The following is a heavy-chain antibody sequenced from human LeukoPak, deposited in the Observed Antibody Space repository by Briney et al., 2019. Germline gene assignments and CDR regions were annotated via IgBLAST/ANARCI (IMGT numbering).Heavy chain of an antibody. D-gene: IGHD1-26*01. CDR3: ARDPRIVGATRHYYYGMDV. Sequence: GASVKVSCKVSGYTLTELSMHWVRQAPGKGLEWMGGFDPEDGETIYAQKFQGRVTMTEDTSTDTAYMELNSLRAEDAAVYYCARDPRIVGATRHYYYGMDVWGQGTTVTVSS. J-gene: IGHJ6*02. V-gene: IGHV1-24*01. CDR1: GYTLTELS. CDR2: FDPEDGET.